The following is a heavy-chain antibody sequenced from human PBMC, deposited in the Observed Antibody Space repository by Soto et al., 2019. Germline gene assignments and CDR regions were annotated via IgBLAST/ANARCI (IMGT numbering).Heavy chain of an antibody. D-gene: IGHD2-2*01. J-gene: IGHJ4*02. CDR2: IKQDGSEK. CDR1: GFTFSSYW. CDR3: AITVVPAARFDY. V-gene: IGHV3-7*03. Sequence: PGGSLRLSCAASGFTFSSYWMSWVRQAPGKGLEWVANIKQDGSEKYYVDSVKGRLTISRDNAKNSLYLQMNSLRAEDTAVYYCAITVVPAARFDYWGQGTRVTVSS.